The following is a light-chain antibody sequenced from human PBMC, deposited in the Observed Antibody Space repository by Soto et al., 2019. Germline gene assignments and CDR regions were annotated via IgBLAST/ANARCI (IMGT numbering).Light chain of an antibody. CDR1: SSDVGDYNY. J-gene: IGLJ2*01. V-gene: IGLV2-8*01. Sequence: QSALTQPPSASGSRGQSVTISCTGTSSDVGDYNYVSWYQHHPGKAPKLMIYEVSKRPSGVPDRFSGSKSGNTASLTVSGLQADDEADYYCSSYAGSNNFVVFGGGTNLTVL. CDR2: EVS. CDR3: SSYAGSNNFVV.